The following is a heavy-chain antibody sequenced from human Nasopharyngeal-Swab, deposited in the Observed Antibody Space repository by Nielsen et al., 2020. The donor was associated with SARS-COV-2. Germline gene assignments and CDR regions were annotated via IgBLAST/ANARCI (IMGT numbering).Heavy chain of an antibody. V-gene: IGHV4-59*01. Sequence: RQAPGKGLERIGYIYYSGSTNYNPSLKSRVTISVDTSKNQFSLQLSSVTAADTAVYYCARVRTGYSSGWYLTEYFHHWGQGTLVTAPQ. D-gene: IGHD6-19*01. CDR2: IYYSGST. CDR3: ARVRTGYSSGWYLTEYFHH. J-gene: IGHJ1*01.